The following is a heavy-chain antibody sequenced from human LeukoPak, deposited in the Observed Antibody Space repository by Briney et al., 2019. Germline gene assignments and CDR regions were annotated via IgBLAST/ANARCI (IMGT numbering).Heavy chain of an antibody. D-gene: IGHD3-22*01. CDR1: GDSISSSAYY. V-gene: IGHV4-30-4*08. Sequence: SETLSLTCTVSGDSISSSAYYWVWIRQPPGKGLEWIGSIYYSGNTYYNPSLKSRLTVSVDTSKNEFSLKLSSVTAADTAVYYCARAGQYHYNSAGYFPDYWGQGTLVTVSS. CDR3: ARAGQYHYNSAGYFPDY. CDR2: IYYSGNT. J-gene: IGHJ4*02.